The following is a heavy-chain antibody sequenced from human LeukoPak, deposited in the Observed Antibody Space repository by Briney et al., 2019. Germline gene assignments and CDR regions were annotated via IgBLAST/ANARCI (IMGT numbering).Heavy chain of an antibody. J-gene: IGHJ4*02. V-gene: IGHV3-74*01. D-gene: IGHD6-13*01. CDR2: INSDGSST. CDR1: GFAFSSYW. Sequence: GGSLRLSCAASGFAFSSYWMHWVRQAPGKGLVWVSRINSDGSSTNYADSVKGRFTISRGNAENTLYLQMNSLRAEDTAVYYCARKAAGLTFDYWGQGTLVTVSS. CDR3: ARKAAGLTFDY.